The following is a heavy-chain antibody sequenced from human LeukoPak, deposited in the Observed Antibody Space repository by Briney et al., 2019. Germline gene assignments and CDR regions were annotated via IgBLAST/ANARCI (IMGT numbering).Heavy chain of an antibody. J-gene: IGHJ4*02. Sequence: PSETLSLTCTVSSYSISSGYYWGWIRQPPGKGLEWIGSIDHSGRTYYHPSLKSRVTISVDTSKNQFSLKLSSVTAADTAVYFCGRDRSTGYYDYWGQGILVTVSS. CDR1: SYSISSGYY. CDR3: GRDRSTGYYDY. V-gene: IGHV4-38-2*02. CDR2: IDHSGRT. D-gene: IGHD3-9*01.